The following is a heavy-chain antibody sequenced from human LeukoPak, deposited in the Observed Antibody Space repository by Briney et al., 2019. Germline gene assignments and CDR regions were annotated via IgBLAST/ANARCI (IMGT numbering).Heavy chain of an antibody. CDR1: AGTFSMYA. CDR3: ARGDYYDSSGLFDY. Sequence: ASVTVSFTASAGTFSMYAISWVRQAPGQGLEWMGRIIPIFGTPNYAQKFQGRVTISADKSTNTAYMEVTSLRSEDTAVYYCARGDYYDSSGLFDYWGQGTLVTVSS. CDR2: IIPIFGTP. V-gene: IGHV1-69*06. J-gene: IGHJ4*02. D-gene: IGHD3-22*01.